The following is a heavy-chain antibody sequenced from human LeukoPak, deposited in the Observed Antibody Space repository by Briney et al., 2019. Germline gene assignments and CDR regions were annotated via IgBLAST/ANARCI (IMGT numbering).Heavy chain of an antibody. CDR2: INHSGST. CDR3: ARVPPAYCSGGSCYPTRSRSYYYYGMDV. CDR1: GGSFSGYY. J-gene: IGHJ6*02. D-gene: IGHD2-15*01. Sequence: SETLSLTCAVYGGSFSGYYWSWIRQPPGKGLEWIGEINHSGSTNYNPSLKSRVTISVDTSKNQFSLKLSSVTAADTAVYYCARVPPAYCSGGSCYPTRSRSYYYYGMDVWGQGTTVTVPS. V-gene: IGHV4-34*01.